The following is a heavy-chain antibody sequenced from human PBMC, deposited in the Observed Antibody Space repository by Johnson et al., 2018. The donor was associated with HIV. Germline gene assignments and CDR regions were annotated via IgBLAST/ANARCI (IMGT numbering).Heavy chain of an antibody. CDR3: ARDQEGFYDSVFDI. CDR2: INWNGGTT. D-gene: IGHD3-3*01. Sequence: VQLVESGGGVVRPGGSLRLSCAASGFTFDDYGMSWVRQVPGKGLEWVSGINWNGGTTYYADSVKGRFTISRDNAKNSLYLQMNSLRAEDTALYFCARDQEGFYDSVFDIWGQGTVVTVSS. CDR1: GFTFDDYG. J-gene: IGHJ3*02. V-gene: IGHV3-20*04.